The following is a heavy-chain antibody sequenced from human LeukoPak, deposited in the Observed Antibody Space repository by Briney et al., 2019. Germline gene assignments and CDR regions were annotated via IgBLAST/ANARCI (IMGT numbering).Heavy chain of an antibody. V-gene: IGHV1-18*01. CDR1: GYTFTSYG. CDR2: ISAYNGNT. J-gene: IGHJ5*02. CDR3: ARGRYCSSTSCYNWFDP. Sequence: GASVKVSCKASGYTFTSYGISWVRQAPGQGLEWMGWISAYNGNTNYAQKLQGRVTMTTDTSTSTAYMELGSLRSDDTAVYYCARGRYCSSTSCYNWFDPWGQGTLVTVSS. D-gene: IGHD2-2*01.